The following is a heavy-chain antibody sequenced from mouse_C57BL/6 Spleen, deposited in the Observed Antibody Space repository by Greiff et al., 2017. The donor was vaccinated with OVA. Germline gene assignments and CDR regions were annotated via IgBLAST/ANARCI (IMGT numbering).Heavy chain of an antibody. CDR1: GYTFTSYG. CDR2: IYPSSGNT. D-gene: IGHD2-1*01. Sequence: VQLQESGAELARPGASVKLSCKASGYTFTSYGISWVKQRTGQGLEWIGEIYPSSGNTYYNEKFKGKATLTADKSSSTAYMELRSLSSEDSAVYFGARRDGNYDYWGQGTTLTVSS. CDR3: ARRDGNYDY. V-gene: IGHV1-81*01. J-gene: IGHJ2*01.